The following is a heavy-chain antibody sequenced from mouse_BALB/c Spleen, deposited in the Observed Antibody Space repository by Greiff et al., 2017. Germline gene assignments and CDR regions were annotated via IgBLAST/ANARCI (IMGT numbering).Heavy chain of an antibody. J-gene: IGHJ4*01. CDR2: ISYSGST. Sequence: EVQLQQSGPSLVKPSQTLSLTCSVTGDSITSGYWNWIRKFPGNKLEYMGYISYSGSTYYNPSLKSRISITRDTSKNQYYLQLNSVTTEDTATYYCARRRVYDGYYDAMDYWGQGTSVTVSS. CDR3: ARRRVYDGYYDAMDY. CDR1: GDSITSGY. V-gene: IGHV3-8*02. D-gene: IGHD2-3*01.